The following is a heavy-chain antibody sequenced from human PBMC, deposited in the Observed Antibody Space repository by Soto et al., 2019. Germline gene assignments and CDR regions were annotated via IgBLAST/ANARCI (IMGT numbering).Heavy chain of an antibody. CDR2: IWYDGSNK. Sequence: SLRLSCAASGFTFSSYGMHWVRQAPGKGLEWVAVIWYDGSNKYYADSVKGRFTISRDNSKNTLYLQMNSLRAEDTAVYYCASTNYDSSGYYYLDYWGQGTLVTVSS. D-gene: IGHD3-22*01. J-gene: IGHJ4*02. V-gene: IGHV3-33*01. CDR1: GFTFSSYG. CDR3: ASTNYDSSGYYYLDY.